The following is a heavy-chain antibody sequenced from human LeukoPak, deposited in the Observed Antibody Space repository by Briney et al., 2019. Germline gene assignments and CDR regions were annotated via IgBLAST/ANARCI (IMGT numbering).Heavy chain of an antibody. CDR2: INPSGGST. D-gene: IGHD1-26*01. V-gene: IGHV1-46*01. CDR1: GYTFTSYY. Sequence: GASVKVSCKASGYTFTSYYMHWVRQAPGQGLEWMGIINPSGGSTSYAQKFQGRVTMTRDTSTSTVYMELSSLRSEDTAVYYCATFPWEGGGYTLWGQGTLVTVSS. CDR3: ATFPWEGGGYTL. J-gene: IGHJ4*02.